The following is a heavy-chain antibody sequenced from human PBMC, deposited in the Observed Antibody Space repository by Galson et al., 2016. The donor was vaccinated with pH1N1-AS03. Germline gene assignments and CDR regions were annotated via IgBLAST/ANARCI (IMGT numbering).Heavy chain of an antibody. J-gene: IGHJ4*02. D-gene: IGHD4-17*01. CDR3: ARFPDYGDDVGY. V-gene: IGHV4-59*08. CDR2: IFYNGTT. CDR1: GGSISSYY. Sequence: SETLSLTCTVSGGSISSYYWSWIRQPPGKRLEWIGYIFYNGTTNYNPSLKSRVTISVDTSQNQFSLKLTSVTAADTAVYYCARFPDYGDDVGYWGQGTLVPVSS.